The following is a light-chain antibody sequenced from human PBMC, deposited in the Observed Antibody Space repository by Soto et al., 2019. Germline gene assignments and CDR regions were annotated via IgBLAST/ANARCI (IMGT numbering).Light chain of an antibody. V-gene: IGLV6-57*01. CDR3: QSYDSSNLI. Sequence: NFMLTQPHSVSESPGKTVTISCTRSSGSIASNFVQWYQQRPGSSPTTVILEDNQRPSGVPDRFSGSIDSSSNSASLIISGLKTEDEADYYCQSYDSSNLIFGGGTKLTVL. J-gene: IGLJ2*01. CDR2: EDN. CDR1: SGSIASNF.